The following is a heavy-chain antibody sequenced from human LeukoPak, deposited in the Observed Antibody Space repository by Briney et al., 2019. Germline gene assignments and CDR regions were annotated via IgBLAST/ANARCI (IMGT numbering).Heavy chain of an antibody. CDR1: GFTFSSYG. CDR2: ISYDGSNK. CDR3: ARDLHTQTDPYYYYYYMDV. V-gene: IGHV3-30*03. Sequence: PGGSLRLSWAASGFTFSSYGMHWVRQAPGKGLEWVAVISYDGSNKYYADSVKGRFTISRDNSKNTLFLQMNSLRAEDTAVYYCARDLHTQTDPYYYYYYMDVWGKGTTVTVSS. J-gene: IGHJ6*03.